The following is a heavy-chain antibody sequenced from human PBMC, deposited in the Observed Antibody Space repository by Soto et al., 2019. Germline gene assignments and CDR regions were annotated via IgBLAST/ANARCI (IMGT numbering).Heavy chain of an antibody. Sequence: SLTSTAGGGRVSSGGSSWGWTHQHQRKGLEWIGTIYYSGSTYYNPSLNSRVTISVDTSKNQFSLKLSSVTAADTAVYYCARHDMRDVNGYYFGTDVWFQGPTVSGSS. CDR2: IYYSGST. CDR3: ARHDMRDVNGYYFGTDV. CDR1: GGRVSSGGSS. V-gene: IGHV4-39*01. J-gene: IGHJ6*02.